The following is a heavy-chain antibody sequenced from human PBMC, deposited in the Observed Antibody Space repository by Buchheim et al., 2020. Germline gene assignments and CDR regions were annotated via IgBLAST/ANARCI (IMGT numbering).Heavy chain of an antibody. V-gene: IGHV3-30*18. CDR2: ISYDGSNK. D-gene: IGHD4-17*01. CDR1: GFTFSNYG. J-gene: IGHJ3*01. Sequence: QVQLVESGGGVVQPGRSLRLSCAASGFTFSNYGMPWVRQAPGKGLEGVAVISYDGSNKYYTDSVKGRFTISRNNSKKTLYLQMNSLRAEDTAVYYCAKDNYGDSSYDAFDVWGQGT. CDR3: AKDNYGDSSYDAFDV.